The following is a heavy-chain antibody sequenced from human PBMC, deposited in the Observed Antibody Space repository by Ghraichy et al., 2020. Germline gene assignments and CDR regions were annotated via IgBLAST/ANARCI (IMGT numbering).Heavy chain of an antibody. V-gene: IGHV1-18*01. CDR1: GYTFTSYG. CDR3: ARDQGDYGDYYYYMDV. J-gene: IGHJ6*03. CDR2: ISAYNGNT. Sequence: ASVKVSCKASGYTFTSYGISWVRQAPGQGLEWMGWISAYNGNTNYAQKLQGRVTMTTDTSTSTAYMELRSLRSDDTAVYYCARDQGDYGDYYYYMDVWGKGTTVTVSS. D-gene: IGHD4-17*01.